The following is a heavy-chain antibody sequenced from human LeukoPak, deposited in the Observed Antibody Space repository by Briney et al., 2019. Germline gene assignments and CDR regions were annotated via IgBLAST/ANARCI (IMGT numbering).Heavy chain of an antibody. V-gene: IGHV3-49*04. D-gene: IGHD5-18*01. Sequence: GGCLRPSCTASGFTFGDYAMSWVRQGPGKGLEWVGFIRSKAYGGTTEYAASVKGRFTISRDDSKSIAYLQMNSLKTEDTAVYYCTRRGYSYGTYYFDYWGQGTLVTVSS. CDR3: TRRGYSYGTYYFDY. J-gene: IGHJ4*02. CDR1: GFTFGDYA. CDR2: IRSKAYGGTT.